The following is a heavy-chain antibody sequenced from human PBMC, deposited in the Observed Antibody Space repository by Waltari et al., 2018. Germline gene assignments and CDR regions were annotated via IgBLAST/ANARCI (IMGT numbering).Heavy chain of an antibody. D-gene: IGHD6-13*01. J-gene: IGHJ5*02. Sequence: QVQLVQSGAEVKKPGSSVKVSCKASGGTFSSYAISWVRQAPGQGLEWMGRIIPSLGIANYAQKFKGRVTITADKSTSTAYMELSSLRSEDTAVYYCARTSIAADNNWFDPWGQGTLVTVSS. CDR3: ARTSIAADNNWFDP. CDR2: IIPSLGIA. V-gene: IGHV1-69*04. CDR1: GGTFSSYA.